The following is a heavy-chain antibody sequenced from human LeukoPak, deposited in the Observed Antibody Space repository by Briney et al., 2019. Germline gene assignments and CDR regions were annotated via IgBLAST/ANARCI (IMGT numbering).Heavy chain of an antibody. CDR3: ARVKPQRFLEWRVGDYYYMDV. Sequence: SETLSLTCTISGGSISSYYWSWIRQPPGKGLEWIGYIYYSGSTNYNPSLKSRVTISVDTSKNQFSLKLSSVTAADTAVYYCARVKPQRFLEWRVGDYYYMDVWGKGTTVTVSS. J-gene: IGHJ6*03. CDR1: GGSISSYY. CDR2: IYYSGST. D-gene: IGHD3-3*01. V-gene: IGHV4-59*01.